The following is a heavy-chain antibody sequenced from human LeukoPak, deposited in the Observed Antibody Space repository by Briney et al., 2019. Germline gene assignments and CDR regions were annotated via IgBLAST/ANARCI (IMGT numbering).Heavy chain of an antibody. Sequence: GESLKISCKGSGYNFGVHWIGWVRQMPGKGLEWMGIIYPGDSGTRYSSSFQGQVTISADKSFGTAYLQWSSLKASDTAMYYCARRSPVGAIPNAFDIWGQGTMVTVSS. CDR2: IYPGDSGT. CDR3: ARRSPVGAIPNAFDI. CDR1: GYNFGVHW. V-gene: IGHV5-51*01. D-gene: IGHD1-26*01. J-gene: IGHJ3*02.